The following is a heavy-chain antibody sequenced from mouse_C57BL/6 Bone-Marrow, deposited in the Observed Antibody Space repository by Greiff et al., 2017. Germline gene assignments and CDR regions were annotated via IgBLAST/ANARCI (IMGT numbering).Heavy chain of an antibody. CDR3: ASEGGYSGFFDY. J-gene: IGHJ2*01. Sequence: QVQLQQPGAELVRPGSSVKLSCKASGYTFTSYWMHWVKQRPIQGLEWIGNIDPSDSDTHYNQKFKDKAILTVDKSSSTAYMQLSSLTSEDSAVYYCASEGGYSGFFDYWGQGTTLTGSS. D-gene: IGHD2-12*01. CDR2: IDPSDSDT. CDR1: GYTFTSYW. V-gene: IGHV1-52*01.